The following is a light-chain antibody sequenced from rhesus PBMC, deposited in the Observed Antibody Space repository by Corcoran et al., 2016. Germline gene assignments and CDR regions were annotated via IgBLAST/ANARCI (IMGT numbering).Light chain of an antibody. V-gene: IGKV3-24*04. CDR3: QKYNDLPLP. J-gene: IGKJ4*01. Sequence: ETVMMQSPATLSLSPGERATLSCRASQRVGSTLAWYQQKPGQAPRLHLYYESSRDTGIPDRVSGRGSGTDFTLTISSLEPEDVGVYYCQKYNDLPLPFGGGTKVEIK. CDR1: QRVGST. CDR2: YES.